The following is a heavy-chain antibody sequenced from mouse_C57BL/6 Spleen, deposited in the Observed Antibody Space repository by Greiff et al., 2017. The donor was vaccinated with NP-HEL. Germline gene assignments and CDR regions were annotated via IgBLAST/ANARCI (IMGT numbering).Heavy chain of an antibody. CDR2: ISYSGST. CDR3: ARGTTVVEYAMDY. CDR1: GYSITSDY. V-gene: IGHV3-8*01. Sequence: EVKLVESGPGLAKPSQPLSLTCSVTGYSITSDYWNWIRKFPGNKLEYMGYISYSGSTYYNPSLKSRISITRDTSKNQYYLQLNSVTTEDTATYYCARGTTVVEYAMDYWGQGTSVTVSS. J-gene: IGHJ4*01. D-gene: IGHD1-1*01.